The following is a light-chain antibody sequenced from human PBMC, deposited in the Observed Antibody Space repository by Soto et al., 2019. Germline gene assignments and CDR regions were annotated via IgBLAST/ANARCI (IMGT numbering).Light chain of an antibody. Sequence: DIQMTQSPSSLSASVGDRVTITCRASQSISSYLNWYQPKLGKAHKLLIYAASSLQSGVPSRFSGSGSWTDFTLTISSLQPEDFSTYYCQQSYSTPLAFGGGTKVDIK. J-gene: IGKJ4*01. V-gene: IGKV1-39*01. CDR3: QQSYSTPLA. CDR2: AAS. CDR1: QSISSY.